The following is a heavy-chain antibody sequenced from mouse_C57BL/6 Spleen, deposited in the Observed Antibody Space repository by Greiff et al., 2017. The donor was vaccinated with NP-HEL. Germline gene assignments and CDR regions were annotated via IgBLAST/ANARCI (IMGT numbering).Heavy chain of an antibody. CDR3: ASLYYYGSRFDY. Sequence: EVQVVESGGGLVKPGGSLKLSCAASGFTFSDYGMHWVRQAPEKGLEWVAYISSGSSTIYYADTVKGRFTISRDNAKNTLFLQMTSLRSEDTAMYYCASLYYYGSRFDYWGQGTTLTVSS. J-gene: IGHJ2*01. D-gene: IGHD1-1*01. V-gene: IGHV5-17*01. CDR1: GFTFSDYG. CDR2: ISSGSSTI.